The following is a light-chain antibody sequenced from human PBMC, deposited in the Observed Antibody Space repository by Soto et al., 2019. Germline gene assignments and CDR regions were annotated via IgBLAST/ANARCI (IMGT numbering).Light chain of an antibody. CDR2: YAS. V-gene: IGKV3-15*01. Sequence: EIVMTQSPATLSVSPGERATLSCRASQSVSSNLAWYQQKPGQAPSLLISYASTRATGIPARFSGSGSGTEFALTISSLQSEDFGVYYCQHYSNWPPTFGPGTKVEIK. CDR3: QHYSNWPPT. J-gene: IGKJ3*01. CDR1: QSVSSN.